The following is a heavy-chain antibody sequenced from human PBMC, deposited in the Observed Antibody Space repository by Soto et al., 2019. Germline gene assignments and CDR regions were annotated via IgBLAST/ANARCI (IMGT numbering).Heavy chain of an antibody. CDR2: IKSKADGGTT. V-gene: IGHV3-15*07. CDR1: GFIFSNAW. J-gene: IGHJ4*01. D-gene: IGHD1-26*01. CDR3: TTDSYINLPIVRFHY. Sequence: GGSLRLSCAASGFIFSNAWINWVRQAPGKGLEWVGRIKSKADGGTTDFAAPVKGRFAISRDDSKNMMYMEMSSLRTEDTAVYYCTTDSYINLPIVRFHYRGHGTLVTVSS.